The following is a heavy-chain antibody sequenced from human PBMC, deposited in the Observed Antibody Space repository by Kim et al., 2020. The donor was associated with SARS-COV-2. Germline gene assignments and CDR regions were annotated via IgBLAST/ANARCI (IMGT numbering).Heavy chain of an antibody. V-gene: IGHV4-59*08. CDR1: GGSISSYY. D-gene: IGHD3-22*01. Sequence: SETLSLTCTVSGGSISSYYWSWIRQPPGKGLEWIGYIYYSGSTNYTPSLKSRVTISVDTSKNQFSLKMSSVTAEDTAVYHCASLKSHSMSWYGLPVWFD. CDR2: IYYSGST. J-gene: IGHJ5*02. CDR3: ASLKSHSMSWYGLPVWFD.